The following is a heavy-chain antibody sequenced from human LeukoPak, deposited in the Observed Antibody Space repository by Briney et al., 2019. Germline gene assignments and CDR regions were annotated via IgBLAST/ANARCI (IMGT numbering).Heavy chain of an antibody. Sequence: SQTLSLTCTVSGGSISSGGYYWSWIRQPPGKGLEWIGYIYHSGSTYYNPSLKSRVTISVDRSKNQFSLKLSSVTAADTAVYYCARDGGGYSSSYDYWGQGTLVTVSS. CDR3: ARDGGGYSSSYDY. D-gene: IGHD6-13*01. CDR2: IYHSGST. CDR1: GGSISSGGYY. V-gene: IGHV4-30-2*01. J-gene: IGHJ4*02.